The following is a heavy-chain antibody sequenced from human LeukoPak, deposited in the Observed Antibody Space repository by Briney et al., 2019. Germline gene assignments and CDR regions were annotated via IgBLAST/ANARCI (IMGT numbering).Heavy chain of an antibody. D-gene: IGHD3-10*01. V-gene: IGHV3-23*01. Sequence: GGSLRLSCAASGFTFSNYGMSWVRQAPGKGLEWVSTISGSGGNTYYADSVKGRFTISRDNSKNTLYLQMTSLRADDTAIYYCNVRWGPNFDYWGQGSLVSVSP. CDR3: NVRWGPNFDY. CDR1: GFTFSNYG. CDR2: ISGSGGNT. J-gene: IGHJ4*02.